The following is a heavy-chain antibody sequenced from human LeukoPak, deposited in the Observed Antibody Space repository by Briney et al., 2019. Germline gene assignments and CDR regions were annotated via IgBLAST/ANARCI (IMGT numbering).Heavy chain of an antibody. J-gene: IGHJ3*02. Sequence: ASVKVSCKVSGYTLTELSMHWVRQAPGKGLEWMGGFDPEDGETIYAQKFQGRVTMTEDTSTDTAYMELSSLRSEDTAVYYCATGAYYDSSGYYYVSRAFDIWGQGTMVTVSS. D-gene: IGHD3-22*01. CDR1: GYTLTELS. CDR3: ATGAYYDSSGYYYVSRAFDI. CDR2: FDPEDGET. V-gene: IGHV1-24*01.